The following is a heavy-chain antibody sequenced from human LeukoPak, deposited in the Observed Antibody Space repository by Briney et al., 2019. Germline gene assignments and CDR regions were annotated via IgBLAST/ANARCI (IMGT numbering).Heavy chain of an antibody. Sequence: PSETLSLTCTVSGGSISSYYWSWIRQPPGKGLEWIGYIYYSGSTNYNPSLKSRVTISVDTSKNRFSLKLSSVTAADTAVYYCARAMVRGVTGVYFDYWGQGTLVTVSS. CDR1: GGSISSYY. V-gene: IGHV4-59*01. J-gene: IGHJ4*02. D-gene: IGHD3-10*01. CDR3: ARAMVRGVTGVYFDY. CDR2: IYYSGST.